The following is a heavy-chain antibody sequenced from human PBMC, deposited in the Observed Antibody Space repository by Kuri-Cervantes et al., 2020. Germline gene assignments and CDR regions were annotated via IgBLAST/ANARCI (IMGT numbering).Heavy chain of an antibody. CDR2: IYPGDSDT. Sequence: GGSLRLSCKGSGYSFTSYWIGWVRQMPGKGLEWMGIIYPGDSDTRYSPSLQGQVTISVDKSISTAYLQWSSLKASDTAMYYCARSEGYPWDTNYYLFYFDSWGQGTLVTVSS. J-gene: IGHJ4*01. CDR3: ARSEGYPWDTNYYLFYFDS. V-gene: IGHV5-51*01. D-gene: IGHD2-8*01. CDR1: GYSFTSYW.